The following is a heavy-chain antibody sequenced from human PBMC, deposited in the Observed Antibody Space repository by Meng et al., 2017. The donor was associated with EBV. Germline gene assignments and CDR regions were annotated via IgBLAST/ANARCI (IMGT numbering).Heavy chain of an antibody. Sequence: QVQVEQSWAEVKRPGSSVKISCKTSGGPFRSDAVSWVRQGPGQGLEWLGGLIPMSGAPHYAQKFQDRVTITADEYTRTHYMELSSLRSDDTAMYYCASESGRGFTPDFWGQGTLVTVPS. CDR1: GGPFRSDA. D-gene: IGHD3-10*01. J-gene: IGHJ4*02. CDR2: LIPMSGAP. CDR3: ASESGRGFTPDF. V-gene: IGHV1-69*01.